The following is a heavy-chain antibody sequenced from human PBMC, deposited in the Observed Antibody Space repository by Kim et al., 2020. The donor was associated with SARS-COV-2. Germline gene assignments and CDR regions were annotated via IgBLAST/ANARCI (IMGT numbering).Heavy chain of an antibody. Sequence: NDYALSVKSRLTINPDTSKNQFSLQLNSVTPEDTALYYCARYRGEFVFDYWGQGKLVTVSS. J-gene: IGHJ4*02. V-gene: IGHV6-1*01. CDR2: N. CDR3: ARYRGEFVFDY. D-gene: IGHD3-16*02.